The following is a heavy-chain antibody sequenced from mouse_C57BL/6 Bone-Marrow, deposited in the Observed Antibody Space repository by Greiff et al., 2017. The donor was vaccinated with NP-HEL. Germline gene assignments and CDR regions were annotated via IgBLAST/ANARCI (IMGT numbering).Heavy chain of an antibody. V-gene: IGHV8-8*01. D-gene: IGHD1-1*01. Sequence: QVTLKVSGPGILQPSQTLSLTCSFSGFSLSTFGMGVGWIRQPSGKGLEWLAHIWWDDGKYYNPALKRRLKISKDTSKNQVLLKIANVDTADTATYYCARILYYYGSSSWYFDVWGTGTTVTVSS. CDR3: ARILYYYGSSSWYFDV. CDR2: IWWDDGK. CDR1: GFSLSTFGMG. J-gene: IGHJ1*03.